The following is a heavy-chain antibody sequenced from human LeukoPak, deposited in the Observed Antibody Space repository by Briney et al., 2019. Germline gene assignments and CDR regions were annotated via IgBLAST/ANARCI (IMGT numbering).Heavy chain of an antibody. CDR3: ARGGCSSTSCYRNWFDP. V-gene: IGHV3-30*04. J-gene: IGHJ5*02. CDR2: ISYDGSNK. CDR1: GFTFSSYA. Sequence: GGSLRLSCAASGFTFSSYAMHWVRQAPGKGLEWVAVISYDGSNKYYADSVKGRFTISRDNSKNTLYLEMNSLRAEDTAVYYCARGGCSSTSCYRNWFDPWGQGTLVTVSS. D-gene: IGHD2-2*01.